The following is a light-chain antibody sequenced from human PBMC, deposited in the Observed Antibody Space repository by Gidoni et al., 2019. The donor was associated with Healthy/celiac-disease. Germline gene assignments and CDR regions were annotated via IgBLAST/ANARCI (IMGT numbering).Light chain of an antibody. Sequence: EIAFTQSPSTLSLAPGARATLTCRASQSVSSYLAWYQQKPGQAPRLLIYDASNRATGIPARFSGSGSGTDFTLTISSLEPEDFAVYYCQQRSNWPPLTFGGGTKVEIK. J-gene: IGKJ4*01. CDR3: QQRSNWPPLT. V-gene: IGKV3-11*01. CDR2: DAS. CDR1: QSVSSY.